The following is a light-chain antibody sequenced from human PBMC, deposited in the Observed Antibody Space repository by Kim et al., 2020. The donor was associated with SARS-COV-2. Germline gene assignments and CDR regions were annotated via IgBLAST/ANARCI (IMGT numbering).Light chain of an antibody. CDR2: DAS. CDR1: QSINYW. Sequence: SASGGDRVIITCRARQSINYWLAWYQQKPGKAPKLLIYDASNLENGVPSRFSGSGSGTEFTLTISSLQPDDFATYYCQQSNSYPYTFGQGTKLEIK. J-gene: IGKJ2*01. V-gene: IGKV1-5*01. CDR3: QQSNSYPYT.